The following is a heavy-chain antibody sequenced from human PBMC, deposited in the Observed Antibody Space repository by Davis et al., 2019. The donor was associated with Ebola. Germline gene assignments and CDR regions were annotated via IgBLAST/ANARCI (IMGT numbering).Heavy chain of an antibody. D-gene: IGHD2-8*02. CDR1: GYSFTNYW. J-gene: IGHJ3*02. Sequence: GGSLRLSCKGSGYSFTNYWIGWVRQLPGKGLAWMGIIHPGDSDIRYSPSFQGQVTISADKSISTAYLQWSSLKASDTAMYYCARRMGTNHLITGDAFDIWGQGTMVTVSS. CDR3: ARRMGTNHLITGDAFDI. V-gene: IGHV5-51*01. CDR2: IHPGDSDI.